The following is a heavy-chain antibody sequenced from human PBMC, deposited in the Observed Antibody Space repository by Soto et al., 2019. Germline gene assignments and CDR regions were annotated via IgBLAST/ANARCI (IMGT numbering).Heavy chain of an antibody. D-gene: IGHD1-26*01. CDR1: GGVTLSDYR. CDR2: IIPKLGSA. CDR3: ARGADGDNFGVVY. Sequence: ASEKVYCKASGGVTLSDYRTTWVRWATGQGLKWMGGIIPKLGSANYAQNSQGRVTVIADESTKTEYKELRCLRFDATAVYYCARGADGDNFGVVYWGDGTPVTVSS. J-gene: IGHJ4*01. V-gene: IGHV1-69*13.